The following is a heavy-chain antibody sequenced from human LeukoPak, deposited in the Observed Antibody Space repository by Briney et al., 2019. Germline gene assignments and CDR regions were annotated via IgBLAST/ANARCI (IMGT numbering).Heavy chain of an antibody. V-gene: IGHV1-2*02. J-gene: IGHJ3*02. Sequence: ASVKVSCKASGYTFTGYYMHWVRQAPGQGLEWMGWINPNSGGTNYAQKFQGRVTMTRDTSISTAYMELSRLRSDDTAVYYCARVPGRITIFDIWGQGTMVTVSS. CDR2: INPNSGGT. CDR3: ARVPGRITIFDI. D-gene: IGHD3-9*01. CDR1: GYTFTGYY.